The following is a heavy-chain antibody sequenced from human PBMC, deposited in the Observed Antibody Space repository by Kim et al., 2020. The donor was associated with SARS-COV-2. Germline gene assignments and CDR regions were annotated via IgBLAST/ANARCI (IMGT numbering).Heavy chain of an antibody. CDR2: ISGSGGST. CDR1: GFTFSSYA. CDR3: AKETMITFGGAAYFDY. Sequence: GGSLRLSCAASGFTFSSYAMSWVRQAPGKGLEWVSAISGSGGSTYYADSVKGRFTISRDNSKNTLYLQMNSLRAEDTAVYYCAKETMITFGGAAYFDYWGQGTLVTVSS. V-gene: IGHV3-23*01. D-gene: IGHD3-16*01. J-gene: IGHJ4*02.